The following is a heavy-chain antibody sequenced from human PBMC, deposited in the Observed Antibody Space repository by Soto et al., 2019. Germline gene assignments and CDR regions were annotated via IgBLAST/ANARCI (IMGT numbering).Heavy chain of an antibody. Sequence: SETLSLTCTVSGGSVSSGSYYWSWIRQPPGKGLEWIGYIYFSGSTNYNPSLKSRLTISVDTSKNQFSLKLSSVTAADTAVYYCAREMSITSYYDSGAFDIWGQGTMVTVSS. J-gene: IGHJ3*02. D-gene: IGHD3-22*01. CDR3: AREMSITSYYDSGAFDI. CDR1: GGSVSSGSYY. V-gene: IGHV4-61*01. CDR2: IYFSGST.